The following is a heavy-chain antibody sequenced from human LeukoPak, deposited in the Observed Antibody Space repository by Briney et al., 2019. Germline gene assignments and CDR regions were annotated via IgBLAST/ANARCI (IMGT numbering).Heavy chain of an antibody. CDR3: AREGFYGGFDY. Sequence: GRSLRLSCAASGFTFSSYGMHWVRQAPGKGLEWVAVTWYDGSNKYYADSVKGRFTISRDNSKNTLYLQMNSLRAEDTAVYYCAREGFYGGFDYWGQGTLVTVSS. D-gene: IGHD2/OR15-2a*01. J-gene: IGHJ4*02. V-gene: IGHV3-33*01. CDR1: GFTFSSYG. CDR2: TWYDGSNK.